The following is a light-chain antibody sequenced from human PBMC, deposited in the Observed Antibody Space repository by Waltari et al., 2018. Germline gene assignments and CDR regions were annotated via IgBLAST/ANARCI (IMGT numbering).Light chain of an antibody. V-gene: IGKV2-28*01. Sequence: MTQSPLSLPVTAGEPASISCRSSQSLLYSNGNNHLDWHLQKPGQSPQLLIYLGSNRAPGVPDRFSGSGSGTDFTLKISRVEAEDVGVYYCMQTLQTPLTFGGGTKVEI. J-gene: IGKJ4*01. CDR2: LGS. CDR1: QSLLYSNGNNH. CDR3: MQTLQTPLT.